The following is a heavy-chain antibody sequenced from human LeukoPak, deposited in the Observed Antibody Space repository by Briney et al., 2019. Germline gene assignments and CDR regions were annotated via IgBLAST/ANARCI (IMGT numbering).Heavy chain of an antibody. D-gene: IGHD3-16*02. Sequence: SETLSLTCTVSGGSISSYYWSCIRQPPGKGLEWIGYIYYSGSTNYNPSLKSRVTISVDTSKNQFSLKLSSVTAADTAVYYCARENYVWGSYRNGPIDYWGQGTLVTVSS. V-gene: IGHV4-59*01. CDR2: IYYSGST. CDR1: GGSISSYY. CDR3: ARENYVWGSYRNGPIDY. J-gene: IGHJ4*02.